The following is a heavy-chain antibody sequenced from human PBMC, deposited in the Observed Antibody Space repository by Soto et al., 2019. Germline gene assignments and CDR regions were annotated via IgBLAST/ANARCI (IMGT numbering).Heavy chain of an antibody. J-gene: IGHJ6*02. D-gene: IGHD3-9*01. CDR1: GGTFSSYA. Sequence: ASVKVSCEASGGTFSSYAISWVRQAPGQGLEWMGGIIPIFGTANYAQKFQGRVTITADKSTSTAYMELSSLRSEDTAVYYCASGRIFAPARASKYYYYYGMDVWGQGTTVTVSS. V-gene: IGHV1-69*06. CDR3: ASGRIFAPARASKYYYYYGMDV. CDR2: IIPIFGTA.